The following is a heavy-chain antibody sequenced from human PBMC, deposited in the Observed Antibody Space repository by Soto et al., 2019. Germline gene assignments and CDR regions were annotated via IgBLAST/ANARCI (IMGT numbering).Heavy chain of an antibody. CDR2: IVVGSGNT. CDR1: GFTFTSSA. V-gene: IGHV1-58*01. D-gene: IGHD6-13*01. CDR3: AADPVYSSSWTSNYYYYYGMDV. J-gene: IGHJ6*02. Sequence: SVKVSCTASGFTFTSSAVQWVRQARGQRLEWIGWIVVGSGNTNYAQKFQERVTITRDMSTSTAYMELSSLRSEDTAVYYCAADPVYSSSWTSNYYYYYGMDVWGQGTTVTVSS.